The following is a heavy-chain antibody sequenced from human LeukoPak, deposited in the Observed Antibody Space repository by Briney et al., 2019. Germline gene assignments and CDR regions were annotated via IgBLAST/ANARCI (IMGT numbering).Heavy chain of an antibody. V-gene: IGHV4-59*08. CDR3: ARFRTGYCSGGSCYYWYFDL. D-gene: IGHD2-15*01. CDR1: GGSISSYY. Sequence: SETLSLTCTVSGGSISSYYWSWIRQPPGKGLEWIGYIYYSGSTNYNPSLKSRVTISVDPSKNQFSPKLSSVTAADTAVYYCARFRTGYCSGGSCYYWYFDLWGRGTLVTVSS. CDR2: IYYSGST. J-gene: IGHJ2*01.